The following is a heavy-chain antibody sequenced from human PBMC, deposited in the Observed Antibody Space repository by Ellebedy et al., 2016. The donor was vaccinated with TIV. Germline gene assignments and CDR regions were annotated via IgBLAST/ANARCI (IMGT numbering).Heavy chain of an antibody. CDR2: IDSDGSTT. J-gene: IGHJ4*02. CDR3: AHVVATTDFDC. Sequence: GESLKISCAASGFTFSKYWMHWVRQAPGQGLVWVARIDSDGSTTNYADSVKGRFTISRDNAKGTLYLQMSSLRAEDTAVYYCAHVVATTDFDCWGQGTLVTVSS. V-gene: IGHV3-74*01. D-gene: IGHD1-26*01. CDR1: GFTFSKYW.